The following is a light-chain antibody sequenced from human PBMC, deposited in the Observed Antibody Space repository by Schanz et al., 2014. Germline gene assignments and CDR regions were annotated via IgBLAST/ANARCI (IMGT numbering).Light chain of an antibody. CDR2: DVS. CDR3: CSYAGSSTPYV. V-gene: IGLV2-14*01. J-gene: IGLJ1*01. CDR1: SSDVGGYNY. Sequence: QSALTQPASVSGSPGQSITISCTGTSSDVGGYNYVSWYQQHPGKAPKLMIYDVSSRPSGVSNRFSGSKSGNTASLTISGLQAEDEADYYCCSYAGSSTPYVFGTGTKLTVL.